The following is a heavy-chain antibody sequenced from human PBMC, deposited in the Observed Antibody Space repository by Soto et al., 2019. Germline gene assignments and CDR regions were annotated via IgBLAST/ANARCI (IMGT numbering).Heavy chain of an antibody. J-gene: IGHJ4*02. V-gene: IGHV1-18*01. CDR3: ARSNAIAAAVPPFDS. CDR1: GYTFTSYG. Sequence: QVHLVQSGPELRKPGASVKVSCKTSGYTFTSYGISWVRQAPGHGLEWMGWISTYNGDTHFTEKLRDRVSVTTDTSTRTVYLELRSLRSDDTAFYFCARSNAIAAAVPPFDSWGQGTLVTVSS. D-gene: IGHD6-25*01. CDR2: ISTYNGDT.